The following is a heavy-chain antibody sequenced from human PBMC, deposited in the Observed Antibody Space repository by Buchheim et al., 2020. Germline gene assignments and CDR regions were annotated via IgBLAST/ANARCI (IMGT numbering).Heavy chain of an antibody. Sequence: QVQLVESGGGVVQPGRSLRLSCAASVFTFSSYGMHWVRQAPGKGLEWVAVIWYDGSNKYYADSVKGRFTISRDNSKHTLYLQMNSLRAEDTAVYYCARDRGVVVAANHYGMDVWGQGTT. CDR3: ARDRGVVVAANHYGMDV. V-gene: IGHV3-33*01. D-gene: IGHD2-15*01. J-gene: IGHJ6*01. CDR1: VFTFSSYG. CDR2: IWYDGSNK.